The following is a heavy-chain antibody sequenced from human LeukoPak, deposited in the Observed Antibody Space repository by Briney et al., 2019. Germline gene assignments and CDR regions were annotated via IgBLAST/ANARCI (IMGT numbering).Heavy chain of an antibody. V-gene: IGHV3-64D*09. D-gene: IGHD3-22*01. Sequence: GGSLRLSCSAPGFTFSSYAMHWVRQAPGKGLEYVSAISSNGGSTYYADSVKGRFTISRDNSKNTLYLQMSSLRAEDTAVYYCASGAPVYSGFYLLYSDYWGQGALVTVSS. CDR3: ASGAPVYSGFYLLYSDY. CDR2: ISSNGGST. J-gene: IGHJ4*02. CDR1: GFTFSSYA.